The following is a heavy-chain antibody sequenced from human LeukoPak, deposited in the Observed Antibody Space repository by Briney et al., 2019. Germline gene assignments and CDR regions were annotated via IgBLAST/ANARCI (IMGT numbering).Heavy chain of an antibody. CDR2: ISYDGSNK. V-gene: IGHV3-30-3*01. J-gene: IGHJ6*02. D-gene: IGHD2/OR15-2a*01. CDR1: GFTFSSYA. Sequence: GGSLRLSCAASGFTFSSYAMHWVRQAPGKGLEWVAVISYDGSNKYYADSVKGRFTISRDNSKNTLYQQMNSLRAEDTAVYYCARDISRNYYYYGMDVWGQGTTVTVSS. CDR3: ARDISRNYYYYGMDV.